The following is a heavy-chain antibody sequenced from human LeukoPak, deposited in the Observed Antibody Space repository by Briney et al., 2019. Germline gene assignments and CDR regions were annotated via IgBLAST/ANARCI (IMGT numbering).Heavy chain of an antibody. CDR2: ISAYNGNT. CDR3: ASLRGAGYSSGLDY. V-gene: IGHV1-18*01. Sequence: ASVKVSCKASGYTFTSYGISWVRQAPGQGLEWMGWISAYNGNTNYAQKLQGRVTMTTDTSTSTAYMELRSLRSDDTAVYYCASLRGAGYSSGLDYWGQGTLVTVSS. D-gene: IGHD6-19*01. CDR1: GYTFTSYG. J-gene: IGHJ4*02.